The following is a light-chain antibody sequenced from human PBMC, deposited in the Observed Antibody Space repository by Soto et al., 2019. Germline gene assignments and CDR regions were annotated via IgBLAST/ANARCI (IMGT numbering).Light chain of an antibody. CDR3: QQLNSYPIT. Sequence: DIQLTQSPSFLSASVGDRVTITCLASQGISSSLAWYQQKPGKAPKLLIYTASTLQGAVPSRFSGSGSGTEFTLTISSLQPEDFATYYCQQLNSYPITFGQGTRLEIK. V-gene: IGKV1-9*01. CDR2: TAS. J-gene: IGKJ5*01. CDR1: QGISSS.